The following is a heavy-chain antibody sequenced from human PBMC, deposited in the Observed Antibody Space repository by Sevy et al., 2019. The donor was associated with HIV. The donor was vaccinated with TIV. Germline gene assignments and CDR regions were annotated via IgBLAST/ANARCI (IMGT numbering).Heavy chain of an antibody. Sequence: GGSLRLSCAVSGFSVGLNYVSWVRQAPGKGLEWVSVIYSGGITYYADSVKGRFIISRDNSKNTVNLQMNSLRVEDTAVYYCARGWQQVVRWEYYFDYWGQRTLVTASS. V-gene: IGHV3-53*01. J-gene: IGHJ4*02. CDR3: ARGWQQVVRWEYYFDY. CDR2: IYSGGIT. D-gene: IGHD6-13*01. CDR1: GFSVGLNY.